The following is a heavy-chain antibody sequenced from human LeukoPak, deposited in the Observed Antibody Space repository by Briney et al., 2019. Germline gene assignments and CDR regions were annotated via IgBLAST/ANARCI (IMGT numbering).Heavy chain of an antibody. Sequence: ASLKVSCMSSGDTFTSHYRHWGRETPGQGRGRMGVINPSGGSTRYAQKFQGRVTMTRDTSTSTVYMELSSLRSEDTAVYYCAREAAAGLDYWGQGPLVLVSS. J-gene: IGHJ4*02. CDR1: GDTFTSHY. CDR3: AREAAAGLDY. D-gene: IGHD6-13*01. V-gene: IGHV1-46*01. CDR2: INPSGGST.